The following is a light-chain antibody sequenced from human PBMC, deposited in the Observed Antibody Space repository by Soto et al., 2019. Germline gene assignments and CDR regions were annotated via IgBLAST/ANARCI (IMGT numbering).Light chain of an antibody. J-gene: IGKJ1*01. CDR2: LGS. Sequence: DTVMTQSPLPLPVTPGEPASISCRSSQSLLHSNGYNYLDWYLQKPGQSPQLLIYLGSNRASGVPDRFSGSGSGTDFTLNISRVEAEDVGVYYCMQALQTPRTFGRGTKVEIK. V-gene: IGKV2-28*01. CDR1: QSLLHSNGYNY. CDR3: MQALQTPRT.